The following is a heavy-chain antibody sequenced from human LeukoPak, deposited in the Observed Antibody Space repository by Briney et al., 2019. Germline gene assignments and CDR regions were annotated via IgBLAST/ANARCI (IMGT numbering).Heavy chain of an antibody. D-gene: IGHD2-15*01. CDR1: GGSISSYY. V-gene: IGHV4-59*01. CDR2: ICYSGST. CDR3: AREVVAAPGAFDI. Sequence: SETLSLTCTVSGGSISSYYWSWIRQPPGKGLEWIGYICYSGSTNYNPSLKSRVTISVDTSKNQFSLKLSSVTAADTAVYYCAREVVAAPGAFDIWGQGTMVTVSS. J-gene: IGHJ3*02.